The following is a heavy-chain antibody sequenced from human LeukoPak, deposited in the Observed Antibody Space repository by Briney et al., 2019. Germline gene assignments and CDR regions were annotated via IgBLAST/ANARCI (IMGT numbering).Heavy chain of an antibody. D-gene: IGHD2-2*01. J-gene: IGHJ4*02. CDR3: ARETDSTLFDY. CDR2: IRYDGRNK. CDR1: GFTFSNYG. V-gene: IGHV3-30*02. Sequence: GGSLRLSCAASGFTFSNYGMHWVRQAPGKGLEWVGFIRYDGRNKYYADFVKGRFTISRDNSKNTLYLHMNSLRAEDTAVYYCARETDSTLFDYWGQGTLVTVSS.